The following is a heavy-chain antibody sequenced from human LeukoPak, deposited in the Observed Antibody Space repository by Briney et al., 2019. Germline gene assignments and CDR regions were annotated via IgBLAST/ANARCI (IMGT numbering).Heavy chain of an antibody. CDR2: IIPIFGTA. D-gene: IGHD3-3*01. V-gene: IGHV1-69*05. CDR1: GGTFSSYA. J-gene: IGHJ5*02. Sequence: GSSVKVSCKASGGTFSSYAISWVRQAPGQGLEWMGGIIPIFGTANYAQKFQGRVTITTDESTTTAYMELSSLSSEDTAVYYCARGARFLGGPNNWFDPWGQGTLVTVSP. CDR3: ARGARFLGGPNNWFDP.